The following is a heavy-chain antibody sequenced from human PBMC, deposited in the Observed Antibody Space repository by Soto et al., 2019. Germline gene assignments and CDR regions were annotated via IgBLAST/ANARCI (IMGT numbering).Heavy chain of an antibody. Sequence: SETLSLTCTVSGGSISSGDYYWSWIRQPPGKGLECIGYIYYSGSTYYNPSLKSRVTISVDTSKNQFSLKLSSVTAADTAVYYCARTVVVTAIKANDYYYYGMDVWGQGTTVTVSS. CDR1: GGSISSGDYY. J-gene: IGHJ6*02. V-gene: IGHV4-30-4*01. CDR3: ARTVVVTAIKANDYYYYGMDV. CDR2: IYYSGST. D-gene: IGHD2-21*02.